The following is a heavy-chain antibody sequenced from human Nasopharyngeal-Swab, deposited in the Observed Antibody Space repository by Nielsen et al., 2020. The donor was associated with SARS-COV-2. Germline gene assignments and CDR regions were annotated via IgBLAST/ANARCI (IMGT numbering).Heavy chain of an antibody. D-gene: IGHD3-22*01. Sequence: GGSLRLSCAASGFTFSSYAMSWVRQAPGKGLEWVSSISGSGDSTYYADSVKGRFTISRDYSKNTLYLQMNSLRAEDTAVYYCAKRDDYYESSGLGDWGQGTLVTVSS. CDR1: GFTFSSYA. CDR3: AKRDDYYESSGLGD. V-gene: IGHV3-23*01. J-gene: IGHJ4*02. CDR2: ISGSGDST.